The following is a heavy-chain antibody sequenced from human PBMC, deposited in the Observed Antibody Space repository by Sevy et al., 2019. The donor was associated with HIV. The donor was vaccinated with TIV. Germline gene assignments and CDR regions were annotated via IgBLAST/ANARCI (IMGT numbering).Heavy chain of an antibody. CDR2: IKSKTDGGTT. V-gene: IGHV3-15*01. CDR1: GFTFSNAW. J-gene: IGHJ3*02. CDR3: TTGIDYFWSGYYTPVDAFDI. D-gene: IGHD3-3*01. Sequence: GGSLRLSCAASGFTFSNAWMSWVRQAPGKGLEWVGRIKSKTDGGTTDYAAPVKGRFTISRDDSKNTLYLQMNSLKTEDTAVYYCTTGIDYFWSGYYTPVDAFDIWGQGTMVTVSS.